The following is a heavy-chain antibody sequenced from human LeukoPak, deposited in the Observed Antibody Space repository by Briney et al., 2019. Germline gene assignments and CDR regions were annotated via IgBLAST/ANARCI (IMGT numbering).Heavy chain of an antibody. CDR2: ITSSSSYI. D-gene: IGHD4-23*01. CDR1: GFTFSSYT. J-gene: IGHJ6*03. CDR3: ARDGDTVLTRGYYYYMDV. V-gene: IGHV3-21*01. Sequence: PGGSLRLSCAASGFTFSSYTMNWVRQAPGKGPEWVSSITSSSSYIYYADSVKGRFTISRDNARNSLYLQMNSLRAEDTALYYCARDGDTVLTRGYYYYMDVWGKGTTVTVSS.